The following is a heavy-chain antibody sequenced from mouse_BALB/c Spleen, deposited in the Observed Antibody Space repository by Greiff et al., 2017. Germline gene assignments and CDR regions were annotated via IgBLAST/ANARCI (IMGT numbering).Heavy chain of an antibody. CDR1: GFNIKDTY. V-gene: IGHV14-3*02. CDR3: AEGYDGYYYAMDY. CDR2: IDPANGNT. Sequence: VQLQQSVAELVKPGASVKLSCTASGFNIKDTYMHWVKQRPEQGLEWIGRIDPANGNTKYDPKFQGKATITADTSSNTAYLQLSSLTSEDTAVYYCAEGYDGYYYAMDYWGQGTSVTVSS. D-gene: IGHD2-14*01. J-gene: IGHJ4*01.